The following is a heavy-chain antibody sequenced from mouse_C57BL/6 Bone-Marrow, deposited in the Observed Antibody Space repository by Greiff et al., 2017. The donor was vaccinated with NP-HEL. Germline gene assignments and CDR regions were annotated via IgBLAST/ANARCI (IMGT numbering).Heavy chain of an antibody. CDR1: GYTFTSYW. CDR2: IDPSDSYT. D-gene: IGHD2-3*01. CDR3: ARGGWLLHYFDY. Sequence: QVQLQQSGAELVMPGASVKLSCKASGYTFTSYWMHWVKQRPGQGLEWIGEIDPSDSYTNYNQKFKGKSTLTVDKSSSTAYMQLSSLTSEDSAVYYCARGGWLLHYFDYWGQGTTLTVSS. J-gene: IGHJ2*01. V-gene: IGHV1-69*01.